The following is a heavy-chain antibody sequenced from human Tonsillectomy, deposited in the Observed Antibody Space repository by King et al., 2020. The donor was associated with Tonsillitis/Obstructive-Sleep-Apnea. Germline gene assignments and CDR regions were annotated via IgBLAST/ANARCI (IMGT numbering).Heavy chain of an antibody. D-gene: IGHD5-18*01. CDR1: GFTFSSYS. Sequence: VQLVESGGGLVTPVGSLRLSCAASGFTFSSYSMNWVRQAPGKGLEWVSSISSGSSFTYYADSVRGRFTISRDNSKSSLYLQMNSLRAEDTAVYYCARESADTTMVVDYWGQGTLVNGYS. V-gene: IGHV3-21*01. CDR3: ARESADTTMVVDY. J-gene: IGHJ4*02. CDR2: ISSGSSFT.